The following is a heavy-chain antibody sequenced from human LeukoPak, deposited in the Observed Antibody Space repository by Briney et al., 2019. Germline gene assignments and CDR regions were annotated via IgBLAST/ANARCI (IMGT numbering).Heavy chain of an antibody. CDR2: INPSGGST. D-gene: IGHD3-10*01. J-gene: IGHJ4*02. V-gene: IGHV1-46*01. CDR3: ARALMVRGVITAGY. Sequence: ASVKVSCKASGYNFIGYYMHWVRQAPGQGLEWMGIINPSGGSTGYAQKFQGRVTMTRDTSTSTVYMELSSLRSEDTAVYYCARALMVRGVITAGYWGQGTLVTVSS. CDR1: GYNFIGYY.